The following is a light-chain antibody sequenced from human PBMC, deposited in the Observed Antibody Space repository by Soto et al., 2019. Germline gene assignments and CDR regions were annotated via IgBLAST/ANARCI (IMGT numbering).Light chain of an antibody. V-gene: IGKV4-1*01. CDR3: QQYYSTLWT. J-gene: IGKJ1*01. Sequence: DIVMTQSPDSLAVSLGERATINCKPSQSVLYSSNNKNYLAWYQQKPGQPPKLLIYWASTRESGVPDRFSGSGSGTDFTLTISSLQAVDVAVYYCQQYYSTLWTFGQGTKVEIK. CDR2: WAS. CDR1: QSVLYSSNNKNY.